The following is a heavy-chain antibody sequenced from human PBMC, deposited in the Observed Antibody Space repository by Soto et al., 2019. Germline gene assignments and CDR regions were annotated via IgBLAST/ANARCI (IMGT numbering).Heavy chain of an antibody. Sequence: PGESLKISCKGSGYSFTSYWISWVRQMPGKGLEWMGRIDPSDSYTNYSPSFQGHVTISADKSISTAYLQWSSLKASDTAMYYCARLNGGYCSSTSCVRGYYYYYGMDVWGQGTTVTVSS. J-gene: IGHJ6*02. V-gene: IGHV5-10-1*01. CDR3: ARLNGGYCSSTSCVRGYYYYYGMDV. CDR1: GYSFTSYW. CDR2: IDPSDSYT. D-gene: IGHD2-2*01.